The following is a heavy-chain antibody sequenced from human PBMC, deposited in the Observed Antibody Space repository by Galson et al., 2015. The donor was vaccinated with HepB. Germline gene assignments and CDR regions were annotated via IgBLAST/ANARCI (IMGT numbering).Heavy chain of an antibody. CDR2: INSDGTST. Sequence: SLRLSCAASGFTLSGYWMHWVRQAPGKGLVWVSRINSDGTSTSNADSVKGRFTISRDNAENTLYLQMNSLRDEDTATYYCAHTEDVNTGYYYDHPDSAFDIWGQGTMVTVSS. CDR1: GFTLSGYW. V-gene: IGHV3-74*01. CDR3: AHTEDVNTGYYYDHPDSAFDI. J-gene: IGHJ3*02. D-gene: IGHD3-22*01.